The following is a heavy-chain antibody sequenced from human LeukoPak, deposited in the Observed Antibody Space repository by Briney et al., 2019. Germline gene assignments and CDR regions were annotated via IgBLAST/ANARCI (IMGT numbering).Heavy chain of an antibody. Sequence: GGSLRLSCAASGFTFSSFSMNWVRQAPGKGLEWVSYISSSTITMYYADSVKGRFTISRDNAKNSLYLQMNSLRAEDTAVYYCARNGYSSSWYDEFDYWGQGTLVTVSS. CDR3: ARNGYSSSWYDEFDY. J-gene: IGHJ4*02. CDR2: ISSSTITM. V-gene: IGHV3-48*01. D-gene: IGHD6-13*01. CDR1: GFTFSSFS.